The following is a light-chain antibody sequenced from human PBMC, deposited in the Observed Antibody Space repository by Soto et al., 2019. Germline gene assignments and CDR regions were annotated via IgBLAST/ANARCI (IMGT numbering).Light chain of an antibody. J-gene: IGKJ5*01. CDR3: MQAKQWPLT. CDR2: KVS. V-gene: IGKV2-30*02. CDR1: QSLVHSDGNTY. Sequence: DVVMTQSPLALPVTLGQPASMSCRSSQSLVHSDGNTYLNWFQQRPGHSPRRLIYKVSNRDSGVPDRFSGSGSGTDFTLKISRVEAEDVGVYYCMQAKQWPLTFGQGTRLEI.